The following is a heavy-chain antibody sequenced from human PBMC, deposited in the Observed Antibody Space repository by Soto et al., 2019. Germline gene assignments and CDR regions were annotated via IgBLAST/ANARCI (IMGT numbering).Heavy chain of an antibody. J-gene: IGHJ4*02. V-gene: IGHV1-18*01. D-gene: IGHD3-3*01. CDR1: GYTFTSYG. Sequence: ASVKVSCKASGYTFTSYGISWVRQAPGQGLEWMGWISAYNGNTNYAQKLQGRVTMTTDTSTSTAYMELRSLRSDDTAVYYCARGSYYDYWGGCPEIDYWSQGTLVTVSA. CDR2: ISAYNGNT. CDR3: ARGSYYDYWGGCPEIDY.